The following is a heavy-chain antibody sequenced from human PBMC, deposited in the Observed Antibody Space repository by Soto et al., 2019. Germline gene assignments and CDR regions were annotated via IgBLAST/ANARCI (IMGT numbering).Heavy chain of an antibody. Sequence: QVQLQESGPGLVKPSQTLSLTCTVSGGSISSGGYYWSWIRQHPGKGMEWIGYIYYSGSTYRNPSLRSRVTISVDTSKNQFSLKLSSGTAADMAVYYCARGRAFDYWGQGTLVTVST. CDR1: GGSISSGGYY. J-gene: IGHJ4*02. CDR2: IYYSGST. CDR3: ARGRAFDY. V-gene: IGHV4-31*03.